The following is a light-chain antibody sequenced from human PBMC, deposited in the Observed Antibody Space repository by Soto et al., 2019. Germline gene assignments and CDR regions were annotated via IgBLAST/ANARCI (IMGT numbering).Light chain of an antibody. V-gene: IGKV3-15*01. Sequence: EIVMTQSPATLSVSPGERATLSCRASQSVSSNLAWYQQKPGQAPRLLIYGASNRATGIPARFSGIRSATDFTLTISSLQSEDFELYYCHQYNNWPPTFGQGTRLEIK. CDR3: HQYNNWPPT. CDR2: GAS. CDR1: QSVSSN. J-gene: IGKJ5*01.